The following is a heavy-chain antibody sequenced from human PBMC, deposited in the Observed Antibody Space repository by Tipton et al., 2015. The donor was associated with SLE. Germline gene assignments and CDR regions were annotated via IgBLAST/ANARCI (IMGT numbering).Heavy chain of an antibody. Sequence: TLSLTCAVSGYSISSGYYWGWIRQPPGKGLEWIGSIYHSGSTYYNPSLTSRVTISVDTSKNQFSLKLSSVTAADTAVYYCAREDQLYGQAFDIWGQGTMVTVSS. CDR1: GYSISSGYY. CDR3: AREDQLYGQAFDI. J-gene: IGHJ3*02. V-gene: IGHV4-38-2*02. CDR2: IYHSGST. D-gene: IGHD2-2*01.